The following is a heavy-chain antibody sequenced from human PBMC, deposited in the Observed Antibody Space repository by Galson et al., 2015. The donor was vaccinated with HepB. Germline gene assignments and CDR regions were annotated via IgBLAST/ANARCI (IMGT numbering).Heavy chain of an antibody. D-gene: IGHD2-2*01. J-gene: IGHJ4*02. CDR3: AAVLYCGNTNCYPPRDY. CDR1: GFTFSNSA. V-gene: IGHV1-58*01. Sequence: SVKVSCKASGFTFSNSAVQWVRQARGQRLEWIGWIVVGSGNTNYAQKFQETVTITRDMSTNTAYMELGSLRSEDTALYYCAAVLYCGNTNCYPPRDYWGQGTLVTVSS. CDR2: IVVGSGNT.